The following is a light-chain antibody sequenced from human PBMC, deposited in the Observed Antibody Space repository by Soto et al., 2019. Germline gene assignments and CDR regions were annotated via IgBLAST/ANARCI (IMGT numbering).Light chain of an antibody. CDR1: QSINSW. CDR2: DAS. CDR3: QQYNSYST. Sequence: DIQMTQSPSTLSASVGDRVTITCRASQSINSWLAWYQQKPGKAPKLLNYDASSLESGVPSRFSGSGSGTEFTLTISSLQPDDFATYYCQQYNSYSTFGQGTKV. V-gene: IGKV1-5*01. J-gene: IGKJ1*01.